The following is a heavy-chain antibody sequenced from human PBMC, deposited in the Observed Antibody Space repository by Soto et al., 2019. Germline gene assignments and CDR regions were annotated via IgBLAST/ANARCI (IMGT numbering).Heavy chain of an antibody. D-gene: IGHD1-26*01. Sequence: PGGSLRLSCAASGFTFSSYSMNWVRQAPGKGLEWVTSISSSSSYIYYAYSVKGRFTISRDNAKNSRYLQMNSLRAEDTAVYYCASNRRIAGSYDAFEIWGQGTMVTVSS. V-gene: IGHV3-21*01. J-gene: IGHJ3*02. CDR3: ASNRRIAGSYDAFEI. CDR2: ISSSSSYI. CDR1: GFTFSSYS.